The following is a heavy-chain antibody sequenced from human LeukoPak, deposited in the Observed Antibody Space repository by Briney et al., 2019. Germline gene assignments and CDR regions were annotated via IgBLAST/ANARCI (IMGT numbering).Heavy chain of an antibody. CDR2: ISYVGSNK. CDR3: ARGGITMIVVVISDYYYGMDV. V-gene: IGHV3-30-3*01. D-gene: IGHD3-22*01. CDR1: GFTFSSYA. J-gene: IGHJ6*02. Sequence: GGSLRLSCAASGFTFSSYAMHWVRQAPGKGLEWVAVISYVGSNKYYADSVKGRFTISRDNSKNTLYLQMSSLRAEDTAVYYCARGGITMIVVVISDYYYGMDVWGQGTTVTVSS.